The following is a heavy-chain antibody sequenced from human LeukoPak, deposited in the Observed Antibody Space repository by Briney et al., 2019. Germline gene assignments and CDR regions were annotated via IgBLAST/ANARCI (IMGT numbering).Heavy chain of an antibody. V-gene: IGHV3-74*01. CDR2: INGDGSSV. J-gene: IGHJ4*02. Sequence: GGSLRLSCAASGFIFSNYWMHWVRHAPGKGLVWVSRINGDGSSVSYADPVKGRFTISRDNAKNTLYLQMDSLRAEDTAVYYCTSLGGLDYWGQGTLVTVSS. CDR3: TSLGGLDY. CDR1: GFIFSNYW. D-gene: IGHD1-26*01.